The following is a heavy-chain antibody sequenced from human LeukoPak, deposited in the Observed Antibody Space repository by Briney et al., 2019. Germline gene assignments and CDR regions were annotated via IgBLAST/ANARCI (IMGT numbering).Heavy chain of an antibody. V-gene: IGHV3-21*01. CDR2: ISSSSSYI. Sequence: PGGSLRLSCAASGFTFSSYSMNWVRQAPGKGLEWVSSISSSSSYIYYADSVKGRFTISRDNAKNSLYLQMNSLRAEDTAVYYCARLRGGQQLVGGFDYWGQGTLVTVSS. CDR3: ARLRGGQQLVGGFDY. CDR1: GFTFSSYS. J-gene: IGHJ4*02. D-gene: IGHD6-13*01.